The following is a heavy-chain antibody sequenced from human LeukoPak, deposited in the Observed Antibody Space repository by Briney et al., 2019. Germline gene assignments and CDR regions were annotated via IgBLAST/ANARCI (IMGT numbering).Heavy chain of an antibody. Sequence: PGGSLRLSCAASEFTVSKYYMSWVRQAPGKGLEWVSGIYSGGSTYCADSVKGRFSISRDNSKNTLYLQMNSLRAEDTAVYYCARNHEQYYDFWSGYYTKIDYYYYGMDVWGQGTTVTVSS. J-gene: IGHJ6*02. CDR2: IYSGGST. V-gene: IGHV3-66*02. CDR3: ARNHEQYYDFWSGYYTKIDYYYYGMDV. D-gene: IGHD3-3*01. CDR1: EFTVSKYY.